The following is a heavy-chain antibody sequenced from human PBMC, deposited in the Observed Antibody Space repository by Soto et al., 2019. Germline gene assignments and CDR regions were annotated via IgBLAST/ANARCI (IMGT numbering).Heavy chain of an antibody. Sequence: EVQLVESGGGLVQPGRSLRLSSAASGFTFDDYAMHWVRQAPGKGLEWVSGISWNSGKIGYADSVKGRFTISRDNANNSLYLQMNSLRAEDTAFYYCAKEIVGAINYWGQGTLVTVSS. D-gene: IGHD1-26*01. CDR2: ISWNSGKI. J-gene: IGHJ4*02. CDR1: GFTFDDYA. V-gene: IGHV3-9*01. CDR3: AKEIVGAINY.